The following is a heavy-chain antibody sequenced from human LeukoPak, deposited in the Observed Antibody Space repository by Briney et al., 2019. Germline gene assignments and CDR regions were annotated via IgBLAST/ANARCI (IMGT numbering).Heavy chain of an antibody. CDR1: GFTFSSYA. CDR3: AKDHLRVELRFLEWLPNGYYFDY. D-gene: IGHD3-3*01. J-gene: IGHJ4*02. V-gene: IGHV3-23*01. Sequence: GGSLRLSCAASGFTFSSYAMSWVRQAPGKGLEWVSAISGSGGSTYYADSVKGRFTISRDDSKNTLYLQMNSLRAEDTAVYYCAKDHLRVELRFLEWLPNGYYFDYWGQGTLSPSPQ. CDR2: ISGSGGST.